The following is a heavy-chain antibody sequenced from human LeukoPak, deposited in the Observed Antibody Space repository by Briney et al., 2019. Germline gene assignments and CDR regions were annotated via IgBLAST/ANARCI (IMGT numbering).Heavy chain of an antibody. CDR1: GFTFSSYG. CDR3: AKDLVVVVYNWNFDY. D-gene: IGHD2-15*01. CDR2: IRYDGSNK. Sequence: GGSLRLSCAASGFTFSSYGMHWVRQAPGKGLEWVAFIRYDGSNKYYADSVKGRFTISRDNSKNTLYLQMNSLRAEDTAVYYCAKDLVVVVYNWNFDYWGQGTLVTVSS. V-gene: IGHV3-30*02. J-gene: IGHJ4*02.